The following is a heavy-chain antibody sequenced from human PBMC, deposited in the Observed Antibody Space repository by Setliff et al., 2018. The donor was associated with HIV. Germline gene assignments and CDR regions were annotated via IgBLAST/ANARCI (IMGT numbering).Heavy chain of an antibody. CDR2: IRNDGSDK. Sequence: PGGSLRLSCAASGFTFSSYGIHWVRQAPGKGLEWVAFIRNDGSDKHYVDSVKGRFTISRDNSNNTVYLQMNSLRAEDTAMYYCAKTQTVITVYGPFDSWGQGTPVTVSS. D-gene: IGHD4-4*01. V-gene: IGHV3-30*02. J-gene: IGHJ4*02. CDR3: AKTQTVITVYGPFDS. CDR1: GFTFSSYG.